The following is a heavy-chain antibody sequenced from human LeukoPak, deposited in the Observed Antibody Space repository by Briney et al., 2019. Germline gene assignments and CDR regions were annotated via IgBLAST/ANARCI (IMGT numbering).Heavy chain of an antibody. CDR1: GFTFSSYS. V-gene: IGHV3-23*01. D-gene: IGHD6-13*01. CDR2: ISGSGGYT. CDR3: AKDAPAIAAAGTEYFQH. Sequence: GGSLRLSCAASGFTFSSYSMSWVRQAPGKGLERVTTISGSGGYTYYADSVKGRFTISRDNSKNTLYLQMNSLRAEDTAVYYCAKDAPAIAAAGTEYFQHWGQGTLVTVSS. J-gene: IGHJ1*01.